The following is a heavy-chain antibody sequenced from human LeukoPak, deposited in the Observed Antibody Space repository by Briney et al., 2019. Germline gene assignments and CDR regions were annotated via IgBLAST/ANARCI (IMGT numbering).Heavy chain of an antibody. Sequence: SVKVSCKASGFTFSTSAVQLVRQARGQRLEWMGCIILGSGNTNYAQNFRERVTINRDMSTSKVYMELNSLSSEDTAVYYCAAESYSGGCCWFDPCGQGTLVTVSS. V-gene: IGHV1-58*01. CDR1: GFTFSTSA. CDR3: AAESYSGGCCWFDP. J-gene: IGHJ5*02. D-gene: IGHD6-25*01. CDR2: IILGSGNT.